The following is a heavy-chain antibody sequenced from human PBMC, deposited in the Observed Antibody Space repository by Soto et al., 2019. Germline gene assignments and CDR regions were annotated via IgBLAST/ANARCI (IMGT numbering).Heavy chain of an antibody. J-gene: IGHJ6*02. CDR1: GYSFTSYW. D-gene: IGHD1-26*01. Sequence: GESLKISCKGSGYSFTSYWIGWVRQMPGKGLEWMGIIYPGDSDTRYSPSFQGQVTISADKSISTAYLQWSSLKASDTAMYYCARRGGSYGFRTTYGMDVWGQGTTVTVSS. CDR3: ARRGGSYGFRTTYGMDV. V-gene: IGHV5-51*01. CDR2: IYPGDSDT.